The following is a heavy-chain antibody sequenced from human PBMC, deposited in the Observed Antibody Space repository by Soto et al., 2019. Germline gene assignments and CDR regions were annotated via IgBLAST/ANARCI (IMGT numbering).Heavy chain of an antibody. CDR2: IYYSGST. CDR3: ARLGYYDAFDF. CDR1: GGSISSYY. J-gene: IGHJ3*01. D-gene: IGHD4-17*01. V-gene: IGHV4-59*08. Sequence: SETLSLTCTVSGGSISSYYWSWIRQPPGKGLEWIGYIYYSGSTNYNPSLTSRVTISVDTSKNQFSLKLSSVTAADTAVYYCARLGYYDAFDFWGQGTMVTVS.